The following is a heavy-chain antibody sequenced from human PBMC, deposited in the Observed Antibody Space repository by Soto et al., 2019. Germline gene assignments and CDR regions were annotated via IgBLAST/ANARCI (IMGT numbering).Heavy chain of an antibody. V-gene: IGHV4-30-2*01. D-gene: IGHD4-17*01. CDR1: GGSISSGGYS. CDR3: ARGVSATVTTYYFDY. J-gene: IGHJ4*02. Sequence: PSETLSLTCAVSGGSISSGGYSWSWIRQQPGKGLEWIGYIYHSGSTYYNPSLKSRVTISVDRSKNQFSLKLSSVTAADTAVYYCARGVSATVTTYYFDYWGQGTLVTVS. CDR2: IYHSGST.